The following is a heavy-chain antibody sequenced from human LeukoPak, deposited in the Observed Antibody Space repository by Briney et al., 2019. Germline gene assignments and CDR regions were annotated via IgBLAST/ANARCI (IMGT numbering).Heavy chain of an antibody. J-gene: IGHJ4*02. V-gene: IGHV4-34*01. CDR2: INHSGST. D-gene: IGHD3-16*02. Sequence: PSETLSLTCAVYGGSFSGYYWSWIRQPPGKGLEWIGEINHSGSTNYNPSLKSRVTISVDTSKNQFSLKLSSVTAADTAVYYCARGFPPYDYVWGSYRLYYFDFWGQGTLVTVSS. CDR3: ARGFPPYDYVWGSYRLYYFDF. CDR1: GGSFSGYY.